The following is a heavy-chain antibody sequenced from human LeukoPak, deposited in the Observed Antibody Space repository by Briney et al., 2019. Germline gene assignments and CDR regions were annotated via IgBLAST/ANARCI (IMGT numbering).Heavy chain of an antibody. CDR3: ARTPGWFGANKLDY. V-gene: IGHV4-39*07. CDR1: GGSISSSSYY. Sequence: SETLSLTCTVSGGSISSSSYYWGWIRQPPGKGLEWIGSIYYSGSTYYNPSLKSRVTISVDTSKNQFSLKLSSVTAADTAVYYCARTPGWFGANKLDYWGQGTLVTVSS. D-gene: IGHD3-10*01. J-gene: IGHJ4*02. CDR2: IYYSGST.